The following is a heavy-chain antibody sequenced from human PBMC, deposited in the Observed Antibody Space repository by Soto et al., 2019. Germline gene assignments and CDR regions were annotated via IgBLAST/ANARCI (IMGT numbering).Heavy chain of an antibody. CDR2: IYHSGST. J-gene: IGHJ4*02. CDR3: ANRSLRRLRFVETH. D-gene: IGHD3-3*01. CDR1: GDSISNTNW. Sequence: QVQLQESGPGLVRPSGTLSLTCTVSGDSISNTNWWSWVRQPPGKGLEWIGEIYHSGSTNYNPSLKSRVSISVDKSKNQFPLNLTSVTAADTAVYFCANRSLRRLRFVETHWGQGTLVTVSS. V-gene: IGHV4-4*02.